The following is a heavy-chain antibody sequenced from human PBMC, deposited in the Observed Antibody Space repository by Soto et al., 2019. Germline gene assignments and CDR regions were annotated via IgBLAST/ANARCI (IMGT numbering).Heavy chain of an antibody. Sequence: LSLTCTVSGGSISSYYWSWIRQPPGKGLEWIGYIYYSGSTNYNPSLKSRVTISVDTSKNQFSLKLSSVTAADTAVYYCARRTYGGYDSTYFDYWGQGTLVTVSS. CDR3: ARRTYGGYDSTYFDY. CDR2: IYYSGST. J-gene: IGHJ4*02. D-gene: IGHD5-12*01. CDR1: GGSISSYY. V-gene: IGHV4-59*08.